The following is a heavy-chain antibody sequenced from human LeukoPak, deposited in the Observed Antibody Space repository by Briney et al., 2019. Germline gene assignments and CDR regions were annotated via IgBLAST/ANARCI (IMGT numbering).Heavy chain of an antibody. CDR3: VKGGYCSSVTCFAAFDM. V-gene: IGHV3-23*01. D-gene: IGHD2-2*01. J-gene: IGHJ3*02. CDR1: GFTFSSYA. CDR2: ISDSGGST. Sequence: GGSLRLSCAASGFTFSSYAMSWVRQAPGKGLEWVSVISDSGGSTYYADSVKGRFTISRDNSKNTLYLQMSSLRAEDTAVYYCVKGGYCSSVTCFAAFDMWGQGTIVTVSS.